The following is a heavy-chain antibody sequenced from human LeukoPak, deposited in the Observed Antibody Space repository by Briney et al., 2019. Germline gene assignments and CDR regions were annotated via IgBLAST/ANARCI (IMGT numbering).Heavy chain of an antibody. Sequence: GASVKVSCKASGYTFTSYGINWMRQAPGQGLEWMGWISAYNGNTNYAQKFQGRVTITADESTSTAYMELSSLRSEDTAVYYCARDANGDGYNFYYFDYWGQGTLVTVSS. CDR3: ARDANGDGYNFYYFDY. CDR2: ISAYNGNT. V-gene: IGHV1-18*01. J-gene: IGHJ4*02. D-gene: IGHD5-24*01. CDR1: GYTFTSYG.